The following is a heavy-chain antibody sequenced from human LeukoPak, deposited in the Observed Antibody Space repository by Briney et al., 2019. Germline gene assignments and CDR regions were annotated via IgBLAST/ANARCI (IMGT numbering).Heavy chain of an antibody. D-gene: IGHD2-15*01. CDR3: ARAGCSGDSCYYYYGMDV. J-gene: IGHJ6*02. Sequence: GGSLRLSCAASGFTFSGYAIHWVRQAPGKGLEWVAVISSDGRDKHHADSVKGRFTISRDNSKNTLYLQTNSLRAEDTAVYYCARAGCSGDSCYYYYGMDVWDQGTTVTVSS. V-gene: IGHV3-30*03. CDR2: ISSDGRDK. CDR1: GFTFSGYA.